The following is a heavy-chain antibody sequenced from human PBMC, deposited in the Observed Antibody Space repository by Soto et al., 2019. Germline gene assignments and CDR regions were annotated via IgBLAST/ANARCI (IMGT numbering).Heavy chain of an antibody. CDR1: GGTFSSYA. CDR2: IIPIFGTA. CDR3: AEGDWRYYDFWSGYYCCPQRLCYYGMDV. V-gene: IGHV1-69*06. D-gene: IGHD3-3*01. Sequence: SVKVYCKASGGTFSSYAISWVRQAPGQGLECMGGIIPIFGTANYAQTFQGRVTITADKSTSTAYMELSSLRSEDTAVYYCAEGDWRYYDFWSGYYCCPQRLCYYGMDVWGQGTRVTVSS. J-gene: IGHJ6*02.